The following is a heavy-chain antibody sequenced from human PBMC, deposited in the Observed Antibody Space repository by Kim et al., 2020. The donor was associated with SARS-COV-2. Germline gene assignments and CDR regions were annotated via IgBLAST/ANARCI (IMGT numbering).Heavy chain of an antibody. V-gene: IGHV3-11*06. Sequence: SGEERFTISRATAKNSLYLHMNSLRAEDTAVYYCARDFTSSWSGLFDYWGQGTLVTVSS. D-gene: IGHD6-13*01. CDR3: ARDFTSSWSGLFDY. J-gene: IGHJ4*02.